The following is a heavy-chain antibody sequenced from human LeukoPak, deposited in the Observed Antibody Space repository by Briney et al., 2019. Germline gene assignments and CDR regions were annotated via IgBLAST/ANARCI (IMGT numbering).Heavy chain of an antibody. CDR3: ARGYYHDSSGYYLGFDY. CDR2: INHSGST. D-gene: IGHD3-22*01. V-gene: IGHV4-34*01. Sequence: PSETLSLTCAVYGGSFSGYYWSWIRQPPGKGLEWIGEINHSGSTNYNPSLKSRVTISVDTSKNQFSLKLSSVTAADTAVYYCARGYYHDSSGYYLGFDYWDQGTLVTVSS. J-gene: IGHJ4*02. CDR1: GGSFSGYY.